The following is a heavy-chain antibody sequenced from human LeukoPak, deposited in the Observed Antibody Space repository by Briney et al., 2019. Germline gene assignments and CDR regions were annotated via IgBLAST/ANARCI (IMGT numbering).Heavy chain of an antibody. CDR3: ARGGRVNWNQGLDP. J-gene: IGHJ5*02. D-gene: IGHD1-1*01. Sequence: PSETLSLTCAVYGGSFSGYYWSWIRQPPGKGLEWIGEINHSGSTNYNPSLKSRVTISVDTSKNQFSLKLSSVTAADTAVYYCARGGRVNWNQGLDPWGQGTLVTVSS. CDR2: INHSGST. CDR1: GGSFSGYY. V-gene: IGHV4-34*01.